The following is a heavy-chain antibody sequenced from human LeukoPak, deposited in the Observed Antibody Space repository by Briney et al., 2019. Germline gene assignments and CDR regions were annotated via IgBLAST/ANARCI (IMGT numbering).Heavy chain of an antibody. J-gene: IGHJ4*02. V-gene: IGHV3-30*18. CDR3: AKYKEDSGALGY. CDR1: GFTFSSYG. Sequence: PGGSLRLSCAASGFTFSSYGMHWVRQAPGKGLEWVAVISYDGSNKYYADSVKGRFTISRDNSKNTLYLQMNSLRAEDTAVYYCAKYKEDSGALGYWGQGTLVTVSS. D-gene: IGHD1-14*01. CDR2: ISYDGSNK.